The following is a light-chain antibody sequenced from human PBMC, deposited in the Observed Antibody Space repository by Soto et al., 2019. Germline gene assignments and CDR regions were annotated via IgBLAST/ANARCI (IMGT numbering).Light chain of an antibody. CDR2: GVS. CDR1: YSDVGSWNL. V-gene: IGLV2-14*02. J-gene: IGLJ3*02. Sequence: QSALTQPASVSGSPGQSITISCTGTYSDVGSWNLVSWYQQYPGKAPKLVIFGVSERPSGIPDRFSGSKSGTSATLVITGLQTGDEADYYCGTWDTSLRALFGGGTKLTVL. CDR3: GTWDTSLRAL.